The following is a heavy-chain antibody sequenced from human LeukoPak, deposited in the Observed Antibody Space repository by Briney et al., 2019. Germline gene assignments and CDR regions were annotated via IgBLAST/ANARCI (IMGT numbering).Heavy chain of an antibody. Sequence: GGSLRLSCSASGFTFADQPFTWVRQAPGKGLEWVANIKQDGSEKYYVDSVKGRFTISRDNAKNSLYLQMNSLRAEDTAVYYCARDSVVEGDDYYYYMDVWGKGTTVTVSS. J-gene: IGHJ6*03. CDR1: GFTFADQP. D-gene: IGHD2-15*01. CDR2: IKQDGSEK. CDR3: ARDSVVEGDDYYYYMDV. V-gene: IGHV3-7*01.